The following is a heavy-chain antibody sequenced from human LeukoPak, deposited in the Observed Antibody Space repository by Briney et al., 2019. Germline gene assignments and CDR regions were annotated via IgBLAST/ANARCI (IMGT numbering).Heavy chain of an antibody. Sequence: SETLSLTCAVYGGSLSDYYWSWIRQPPGKGLEWIGEINHGGSTSYNPSLKSRVTISVDTSMNQFSLKLNSVTAADTAVYYCARKNFYDSGSYYLTPGFDPWGQGTLVTVSS. CDR3: ARKNFYDSGSYYLTPGFDP. CDR1: GGSLSDYY. D-gene: IGHD3-10*01. J-gene: IGHJ5*02. V-gene: IGHV4-34*01. CDR2: INHGGST.